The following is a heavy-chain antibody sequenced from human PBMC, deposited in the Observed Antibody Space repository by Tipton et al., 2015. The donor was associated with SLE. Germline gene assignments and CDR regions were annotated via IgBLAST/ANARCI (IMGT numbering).Heavy chain of an antibody. CDR1: DYSLTYGYF. J-gene: IGHJ5*02. V-gene: IGHV4-59*13. D-gene: IGHD4-23*01. CDR3: ASGGYGGNFLGWFDP. CDR2: IYRSGST. Sequence: TLSLTCAVSDYSLTYGYFWTWIRQPPGKGLEWIGYIYRSGSTNSNPSLTSRVTISVDTSKNQFSLKLTSVTAADTAFYYCASGGYGGNFLGWFDPWGQGTLVTVSS.